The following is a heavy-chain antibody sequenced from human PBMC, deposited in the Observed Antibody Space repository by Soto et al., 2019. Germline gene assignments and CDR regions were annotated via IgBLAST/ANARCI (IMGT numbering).Heavy chain of an antibody. V-gene: IGHV5-51*01. D-gene: IGHD1-7*01. J-gene: IGHJ5*02. CDR3: ARLKELELHWFDP. CDR2: IYPGDSDT. Sequence: GESQKISCKGCGYSFNNYWIGWVRQIPGKGLEWMGIIYPGDSDTRYSPPFQGQVTMSADKSISTAYLQWSSLKASDTAMYYCARLKELELHWFDPWGQGTLVTVSS. CDR1: GYSFNNYW.